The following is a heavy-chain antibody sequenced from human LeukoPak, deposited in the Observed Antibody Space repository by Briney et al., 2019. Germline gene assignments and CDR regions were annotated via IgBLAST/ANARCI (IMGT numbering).Heavy chain of an antibody. V-gene: IGHV1-69*06. D-gene: IGHD6-19*01. J-gene: IGHJ5*02. CDR2: IIPIFGTA. CDR1: GGTFSSYA. CDR3: ATVIQWLVDGGYWFDP. Sequence: GASVKVSCKASGGTFSSYAISWVRQAPGQGLEWMGGIIPIFGTANYAQKFQGRVTMTEDTSTDTAYMELSSLRSEDTAVYYCATVIQWLVDGGYWFDPWGQGTLVTVSS.